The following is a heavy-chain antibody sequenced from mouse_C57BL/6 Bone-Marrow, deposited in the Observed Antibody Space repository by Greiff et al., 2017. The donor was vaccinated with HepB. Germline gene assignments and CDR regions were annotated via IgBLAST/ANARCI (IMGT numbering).Heavy chain of an antibody. D-gene: IGHD1-1*02. CDR1: GYTFTSYW. CDR2: IDPSDSYT. Sequence: VQLQQSGAELVMPGASVKLSCKASGYTFTSYWMHWVKQRPGQGLEWIGEIDPSDSYTNYNQKFKGKSTLTVDKSSSTAYMQLSSLTSEDSAVYYCARYGLVYFDYWGQGTTLTVSS. J-gene: IGHJ2*01. V-gene: IGHV1-69*01. CDR3: ARYGLVYFDY.